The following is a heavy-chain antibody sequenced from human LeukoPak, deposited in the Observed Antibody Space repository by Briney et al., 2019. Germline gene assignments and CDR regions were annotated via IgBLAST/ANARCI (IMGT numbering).Heavy chain of an antibody. J-gene: IGHJ3*02. D-gene: IGHD4-23*01. CDR2: INPSSGGT. CDR1: GYTLTGYY. CDR3: ARDISYGGNVDAFDI. V-gene: IGHV1-2*02. Sequence: ASVKVSCKASGYTLTGYYMHWVRQAPGQGLEWMGWINPSSGGTNSAQKFQGRVTMTRDTSISTAYMELSRLKSDDTAVYYCARDISYGGNVDAFDIWGQGTMVTVSS.